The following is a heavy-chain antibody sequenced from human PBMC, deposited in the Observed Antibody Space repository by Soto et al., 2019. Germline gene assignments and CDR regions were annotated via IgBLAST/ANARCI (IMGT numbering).Heavy chain of an antibody. Sequence: QVQLVQSGAEVKMPGSSVKVSCKASGGTFNSYAISWVRQAPGQGLEWMGGIIPIFATANYAQKFQGRVTITADEATSTAYMELSSLRSEDTAVYYCASEYSGWYYYYGMDVWGQGTTVTVS. CDR2: IIPIFATA. V-gene: IGHV1-69*12. D-gene: IGHD5-12*01. CDR1: GGTFNSYA. CDR3: ASEYSGWYYYYGMDV. J-gene: IGHJ6*02.